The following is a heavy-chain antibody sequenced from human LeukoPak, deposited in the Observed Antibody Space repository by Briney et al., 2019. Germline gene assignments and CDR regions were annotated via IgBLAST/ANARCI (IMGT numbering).Heavy chain of an antibody. CDR3: XXXXXXSXXYYNRDFDYYYYMDV. J-gene: IGHJ6*03. Sequence: LPGGSLRLSCAASGFPFRSYAMHWVRQAPGKGLEWVAFIRYDGSYKYYADSVKGRFTISRDNAKNSLYLQMNSLRAEDTAGYYXXXXXXXSXXYYNRDFDYYYYMDVWGKGTTVTVSS. CDR1: GFPFRSYA. CDR2: IRYDGSYK. V-gene: IGHV3-30*02. D-gene: IGHD3-10*01.